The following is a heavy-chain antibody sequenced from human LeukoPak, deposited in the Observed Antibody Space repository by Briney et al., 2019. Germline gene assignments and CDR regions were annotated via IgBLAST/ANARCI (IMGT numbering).Heavy chain of an antibody. CDR2: ISAYNGNT. CDR1: GYTFTSYG. Sequence: ASVKVSCKASGYTFTSYGISWVRPAPGQGLEWMGWISAYNGNTNYAQKLQGRVTMTTDTSTSTAYMELRSLRSDDTAVYYCARAGLPQYYYYGMDVWGQGTTVTVSS. J-gene: IGHJ6*02. CDR3: ARAGLPQYYYYGMDV. D-gene: IGHD2-15*01. V-gene: IGHV1-18*01.